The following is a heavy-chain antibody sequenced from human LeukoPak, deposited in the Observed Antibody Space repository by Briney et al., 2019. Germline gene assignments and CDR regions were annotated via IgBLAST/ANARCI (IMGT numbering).Heavy chain of an antibody. Sequence: GGSLRLSCAASGFTFSSYEMNWVRQAPGKGLEWVSYISSGGSTIYYADSVKGRFTISRDNAKNSLYLQMNSLRAEDTAVYYCARDYGGTSYGNWFDPWGQGALVTVSS. D-gene: IGHD4-23*01. J-gene: IGHJ5*02. CDR3: ARDYGGTSYGNWFDP. CDR1: GFTFSSYE. CDR2: ISSGGSTI. V-gene: IGHV3-48*03.